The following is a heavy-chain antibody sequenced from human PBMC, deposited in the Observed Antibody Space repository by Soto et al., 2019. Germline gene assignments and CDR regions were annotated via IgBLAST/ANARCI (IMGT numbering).Heavy chain of an antibody. V-gene: IGHV3-23*01. CDR1: GFIFSSYA. CDR3: VPLGPSGAGYYTMDV. D-gene: IGHD6-6*01. J-gene: IGHJ6*02. CDR2: ISDFGDST. Sequence: GGSLRLSCAASGFIFSSYAMSWVRQAPGKGLEWVSAISDFGDSTNYADSVKGRFTISRDNSKNTLYLQMNSLRAEDTAMYYCVPLGPSGAGYYTMDVWGQGTTVTVSS.